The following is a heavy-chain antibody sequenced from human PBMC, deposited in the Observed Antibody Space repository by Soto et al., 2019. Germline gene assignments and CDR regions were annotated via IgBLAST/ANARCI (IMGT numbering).Heavy chain of an antibody. J-gene: IGHJ4*02. D-gene: IGHD3-22*01. CDR2: IIPIFGTA. CDR1: GCTFSSYA. Sequence: GASVKLSCKASGCTFSSYAISWVRQAPGQGLEWMGGIIPIFGTANYAQKFQGRVTITADESTSTAYMELSSLRSEDTAVYYCARGSEAHFLGYYYDSSGYYRFDYWGQGTLVTVSS. V-gene: IGHV1-69*13. CDR3: ARGSEAHFLGYYYDSSGYYRFDY.